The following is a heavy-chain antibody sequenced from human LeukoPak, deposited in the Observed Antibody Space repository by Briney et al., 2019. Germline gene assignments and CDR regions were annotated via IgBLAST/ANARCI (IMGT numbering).Heavy chain of an antibody. V-gene: IGHV1-58*02. D-gene: IGHD4-11*01. CDR1: GFAFTSSA. CDR3: ARGRLPKYYFDS. Sequence: GASVKVSCKASGFAFTSSAMQWVRQARGQRLEWIGWIVVGSGNTNYAQKFQERVTITRDMSTSTAYMELSSLRSEDTAVYYCARGRLPKYYFDSWGQGTLVTVSS. CDR2: IVVGSGNT. J-gene: IGHJ4*02.